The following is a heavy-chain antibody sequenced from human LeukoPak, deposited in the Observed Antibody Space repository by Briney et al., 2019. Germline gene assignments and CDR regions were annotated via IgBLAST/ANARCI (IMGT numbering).Heavy chain of an antibody. CDR1: GGSISSSNW. CDR3: ARSDYDIRSDAFDI. D-gene: IGHD3-9*01. Sequence: SETLSLTCAVSGGSISSSNWWSWVRQPPGKGLEWIGEIYHSGSTNYNPSLKSRVTISVDKSKNQFSLKLSSVTAADTAVYYCARSDYDIRSDAFDIWGQGTMVTVSS. V-gene: IGHV4-4*02. J-gene: IGHJ3*02. CDR2: IYHSGST.